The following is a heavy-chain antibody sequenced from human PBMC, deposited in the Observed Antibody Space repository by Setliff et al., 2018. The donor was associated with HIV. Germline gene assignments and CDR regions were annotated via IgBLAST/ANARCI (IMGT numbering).Heavy chain of an antibody. D-gene: IGHD5-12*01. CDR3: ARGPLYGYDRGHFDY. CDR1: GYTFTSCF. CDR2: SIPLFGTT. J-gene: IGHJ4*02. V-gene: IGHV1-46*01. Sequence: GASVKVSCKASGYTFTSCFMHWVRQAPGQGLEWMGGSIPLFGTTNYAQKFQGRVAMTADTSTNTVYMELSSLRSEDTALYYCARGPLYGYDRGHFDYWGQGTLVTVSS.